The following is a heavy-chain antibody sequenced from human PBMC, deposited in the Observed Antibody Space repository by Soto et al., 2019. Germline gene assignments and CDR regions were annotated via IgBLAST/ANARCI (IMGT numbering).Heavy chain of an antibody. V-gene: IGHV3-23*01. Sequence: GGSLRLSCAASGFTFSSSAMTWVRQAPGKGLEWVSAISGSGGSTYYADSVKGRFTISRDNSKTTLYLQMNSLRAEDTALYYCAKDLYYYDSSGYYDYWGQGTLVTVSS. CDR1: GFTFSSSA. D-gene: IGHD3-22*01. CDR2: ISGSGGST. CDR3: AKDLYYYDSSGYYDY. J-gene: IGHJ4*02.